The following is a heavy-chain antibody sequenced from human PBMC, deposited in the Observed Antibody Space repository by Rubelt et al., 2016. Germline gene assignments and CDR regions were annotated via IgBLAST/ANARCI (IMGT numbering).Heavy chain of an antibody. CDR2: IYYSGST. D-gene: IGHD3-22*01. CDR3: ARAVSYYDSSGYGYYYYMDV. Sequence: QLQLQESGPGLVKPSETLSLTCTVSGGSISSSSYYWGWIRQPPVKGLEWIGSIYYSGSTSYTPSLKSRVNVSVDTSKNPFSLKLSSVTAADTAVYYCARAVSYYDSSGYGYYYYMDVWGKGTTVTVSS. V-gene: IGHV4-39*07. J-gene: IGHJ6*03. CDR1: GGSISSSSYY.